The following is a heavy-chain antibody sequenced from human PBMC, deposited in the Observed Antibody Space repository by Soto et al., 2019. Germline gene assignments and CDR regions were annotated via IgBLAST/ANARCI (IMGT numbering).Heavy chain of an antibody. CDR1: GYTFTSYD. V-gene: IGHV1-8*01. Sequence: ASVKVSCKASGYTFTSYDINWVRQATGQGLEWMGWMNPNSGNTGDAQKFQGRVTMTRNTSISTAYMELSSLRSEDTAVYHCARRGYSSSWYYYYYYGMDVWGQGTTVTVSS. CDR3: ARRGYSSSWYYYYYYGMDV. CDR2: MNPNSGNT. J-gene: IGHJ6*02. D-gene: IGHD6-13*01.